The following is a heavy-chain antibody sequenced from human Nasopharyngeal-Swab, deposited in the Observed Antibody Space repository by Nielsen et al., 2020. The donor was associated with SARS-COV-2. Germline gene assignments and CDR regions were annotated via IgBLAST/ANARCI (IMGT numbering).Heavy chain of an antibody. CDR2: INHIGST. Sequence: ESLKISCAVYGGSFTTYSWTWIRQPPGKGLEWIGEINHIGSTNYNTYNPSLNSRVTISLATSKNQFSLTLTSVTAADTAIYLCARGRYYGDYDYWGQGALVTVSS. CDR1: GGSFTTYS. CDR3: ARGRYYGDYDY. D-gene: IGHD4-17*01. V-gene: IGHV4-34*01. J-gene: IGHJ4*02.